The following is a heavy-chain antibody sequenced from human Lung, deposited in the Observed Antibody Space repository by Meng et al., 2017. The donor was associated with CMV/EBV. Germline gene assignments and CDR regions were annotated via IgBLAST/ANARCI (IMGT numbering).Heavy chain of an antibody. CDR1: GGTFSSYA. Sequence: SXXVSCKASGGTFSSYAISWVRQAPGQGLEWMGGIIPIFGIANYAQKFQGRVTITTDESTSTAYMEVSSLRSEDTAVYYCARDRTGDCSSTSCYNYYYYYGMDVWGQGXTVTVSS. J-gene: IGHJ6*02. CDR3: ARDRTGDCSSTSCYNYYYYYGMDV. CDR2: IIPIFGIA. V-gene: IGHV1-69*05. D-gene: IGHD2-2*02.